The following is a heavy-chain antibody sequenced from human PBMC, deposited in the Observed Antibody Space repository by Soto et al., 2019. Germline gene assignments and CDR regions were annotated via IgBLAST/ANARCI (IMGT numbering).Heavy chain of an antibody. CDR2: IIPIFGTA. V-gene: IGHV1-69*01. J-gene: IGHJ4*02. CDR3: AREARDFDWLIDY. Sequence: QVQLVQSGAEVKKPGSSVKVSCKASGATFSSYAISWVRQAPGKGLEWMGGIIPIFGTANYAQKFQGRVTITADESTSTAYMELSSLRSEDTAVYYCAREARDFDWLIDYWGQGTLVTVSS. CDR1: GATFSSYA. D-gene: IGHD3-9*01.